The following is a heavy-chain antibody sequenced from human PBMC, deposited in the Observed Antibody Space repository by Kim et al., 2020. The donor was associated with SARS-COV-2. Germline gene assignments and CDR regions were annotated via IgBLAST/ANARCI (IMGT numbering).Heavy chain of an antibody. V-gene: IGHV3-23*01. Sequence: YADAVEGPFTSSRDTSKNTLYLQMNSVRAEDTAVYYCAKGGGNWNYGLFFWGQGTLVTVSS. CDR3: AKGGGNWNYGLFF. J-gene: IGHJ4*02. D-gene: IGHD1-7*01.